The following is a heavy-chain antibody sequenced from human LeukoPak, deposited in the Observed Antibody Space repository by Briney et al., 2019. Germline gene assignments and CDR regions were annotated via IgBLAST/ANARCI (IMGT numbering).Heavy chain of an antibody. V-gene: IGHV3-30*03. CDR3: ARDFGGSFPSTIDY. Sequence: PGGSLRLSCAASGFTFSSHGMSWVRQAPGKGLEWVAVTSNDGSTKDYADSVRGRFTISRDNSKNTLYLRMNSLRGEDTAVYYCARDFGGSFPSTIDYWGQGTLVTVSS. CDR1: GFTFSSHG. D-gene: IGHD1-26*01. J-gene: IGHJ4*02. CDR2: TSNDGSTK.